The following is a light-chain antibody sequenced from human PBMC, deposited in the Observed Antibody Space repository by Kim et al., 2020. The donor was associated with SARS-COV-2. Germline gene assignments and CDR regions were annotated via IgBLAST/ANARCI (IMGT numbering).Light chain of an antibody. CDR1: SSNIGAGYD. V-gene: IGLV1-40*01. J-gene: IGLJ2*01. CDR2: GNS. CDR3: QSYDSSLSVL. Sequence: GQRVAISCTGSSSNIGAGYDVHWYQPLPGTDPKLLIYGNSNRPSGVPDRFSGSKSGTSASLAITGLQAEDEADYYCQSYDSSLSVLFGGGTQLTVL.